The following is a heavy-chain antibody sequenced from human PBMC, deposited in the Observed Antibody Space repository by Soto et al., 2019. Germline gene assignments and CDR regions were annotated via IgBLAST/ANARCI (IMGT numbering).Heavy chain of an antibody. Sequence: ASVKVSCKASGYTFTNYYMHWVRQAPGQGLEWMGVIHYSGATPTYAQKFQGRVTMTRDTSTSTVYMELSSLRSEDTAVYYCAREGRDQGAFDIWGQGTMVTVSS. V-gene: IGHV1-46*01. J-gene: IGHJ3*02. CDR3: AREGRDQGAFDI. CDR2: IHYSGATP. CDR1: GYTFTNYY.